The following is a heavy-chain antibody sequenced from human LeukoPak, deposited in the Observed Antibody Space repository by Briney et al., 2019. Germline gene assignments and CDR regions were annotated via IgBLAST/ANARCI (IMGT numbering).Heavy chain of an antibody. CDR2: INAGNGNT. CDR3: ARSILVVPVASHYNYGVDV. V-gene: IGHV1-3*01. CDR1: GYTFSKYA. D-gene: IGHD2-2*01. J-gene: IGHJ6*02. Sequence: ASVKVSCKASGYTFSKYAIHWVRQAPGQRLEWMGWINAGNGNTRYSQKFQGGVTITRDTSASTAYKELSSLRSEDTAVYYCARSILVVPVASHYNYGVDVWGQGTTVTVSS.